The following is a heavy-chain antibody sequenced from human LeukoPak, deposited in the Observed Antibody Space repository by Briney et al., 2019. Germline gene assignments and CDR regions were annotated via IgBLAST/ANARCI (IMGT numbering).Heavy chain of an antibody. CDR3: RRGRTTVTTLGYYYYYMDV. CDR2: INHSGST. D-gene: IGHD4-11*01. J-gene: IGHJ6*03. CDR1: GGSFSGYY. Sequence: SETLSLTCAVYGGSFSGYYWSWIRQPPGKGLEWIGEINHSGSTNYNPSLKSRVTISVDTSKNKFSLKLSYVTDADTAVYYCRRGRTTVTTLGYYYYYMDVWGKGTTVTVSS. V-gene: IGHV4-34*01.